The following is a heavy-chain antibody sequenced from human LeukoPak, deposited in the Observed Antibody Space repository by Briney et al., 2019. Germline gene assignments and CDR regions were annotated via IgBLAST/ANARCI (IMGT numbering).Heavy chain of an antibody. D-gene: IGHD3-22*01. CDR1: GFTFSSYG. CDR3: ARGITMIVVVPDY. Sequence: GGSLRLSCAASGFTFSSYGMHWVRQAPGKGLEWVTVIWSDGSNKYYADSVKGRFTISRDNSKNTLYLQMNSLRAEDTAVYYCARGITMIVVVPDYWGQGTLVTVSS. CDR2: IWSDGSNK. V-gene: IGHV3-33*01. J-gene: IGHJ4*02.